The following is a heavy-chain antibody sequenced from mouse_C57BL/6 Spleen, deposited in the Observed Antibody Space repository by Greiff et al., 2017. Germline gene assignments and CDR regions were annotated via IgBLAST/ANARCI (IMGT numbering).Heavy chain of an antibody. Sequence: DVKLQESGAELVRPGASVKLSCTASGFNIKDDYMHWVKQRPEQGLEWIGWIDPENGDTEYASKFQGKATITADTSSNTAYLQLSSLTSEDTAVYYCTTFYDYDFDYWGQGTTLTVSS. CDR3: TTFYDYDFDY. J-gene: IGHJ2*01. V-gene: IGHV14-4*01. D-gene: IGHD2-4*01. CDR1: GFNIKDDY. CDR2: IDPENGDT.